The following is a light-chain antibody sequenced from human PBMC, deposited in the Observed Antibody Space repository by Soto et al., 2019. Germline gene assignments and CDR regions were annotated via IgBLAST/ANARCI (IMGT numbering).Light chain of an antibody. J-gene: IGLJ1*01. Sequence: QSALTQPASVSGSPGQSITISCTGTSSDVGGYNYVSWYQQHPGKAPKRMIYEVSNRPSGVSNRFSGSKSGSTASLSISGLQAEDEADYYCCSYAGSYSYDFATGTKVTVL. CDR2: EVS. CDR3: CSYAGSYSYD. V-gene: IGLV2-14*01. CDR1: SSDVGGYNY.